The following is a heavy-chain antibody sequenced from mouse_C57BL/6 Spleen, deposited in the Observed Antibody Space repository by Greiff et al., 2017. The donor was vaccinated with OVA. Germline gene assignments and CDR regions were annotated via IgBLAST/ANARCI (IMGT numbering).Heavy chain of an antibody. V-gene: IGHV1-52*01. CDR2: IDPSDSDT. J-gene: IGHJ4*01. CDR1: GYTFTRYW. D-gene: IGHD1-1*01. CDR3: ARSELRDDYAMDY. Sequence: VQLKESGAELVRPGSSVKLSCKASGYTFTRYWMHWVKQRPKQGLEWIGNIDPSDSDTHYNQKFTDKATLTVDKSSSTAYMQRSSLTSEDSAVYYCARSELRDDYAMDYWGQGTSGTVSS.